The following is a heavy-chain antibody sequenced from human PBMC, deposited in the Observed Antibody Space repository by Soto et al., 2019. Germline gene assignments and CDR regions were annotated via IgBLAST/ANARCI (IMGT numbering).Heavy chain of an antibody. CDR3: AGGMGLFRNAMDV. J-gene: IGHJ6*02. D-gene: IGHD3-16*01. CDR2: IIPIFGTA. CDR1: GGTFSSYA. V-gene: IGHV1-69*13. Sequence: WASVKVSCKASGGTFSSYAISWVRQAPGQGLEWMGGIIPIFGTANYAQKFQGRVTITADESTSTAYMELSSLRSEETAGYYCAGGMGLFRNAMDVWGQGTTVTVSS.